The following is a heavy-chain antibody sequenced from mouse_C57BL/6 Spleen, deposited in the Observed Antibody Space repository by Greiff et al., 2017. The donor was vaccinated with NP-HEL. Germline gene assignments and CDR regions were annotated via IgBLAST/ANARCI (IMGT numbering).Heavy chain of an antibody. CDR2: ISGGGGNT. Sequence: DVMLVESGGGLVKPGGSLKLSCAASGFTFSSYTMSWVRQTPEKRLEWVATISGGGGNTYYPDSVKGRFTISRDNAKNTLYLQMSSLRSEDTALYYCARYDYERYFDVWGTGTTVTVSS. CDR3: ARYDYERYFDV. CDR1: GFTFSSYT. V-gene: IGHV5-9*01. J-gene: IGHJ1*03. D-gene: IGHD2-4*01.